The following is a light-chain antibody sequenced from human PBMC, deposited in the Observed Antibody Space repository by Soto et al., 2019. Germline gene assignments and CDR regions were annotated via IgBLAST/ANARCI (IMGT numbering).Light chain of an antibody. CDR1: QSVLYSSNNKNY. Sequence: DIVMTQSPDPLAVSLGERATINCKSSQSVLYSSNNKNYLAWYQQKPGQPPKLLIYWASTREFGVPDRFSGSGSGTDFTLTISSLQAEDGAVYYCQQYHSTPKTFGQGTKVEIK. CDR2: WAS. J-gene: IGKJ1*01. CDR3: QQYHSTPKT. V-gene: IGKV4-1*01.